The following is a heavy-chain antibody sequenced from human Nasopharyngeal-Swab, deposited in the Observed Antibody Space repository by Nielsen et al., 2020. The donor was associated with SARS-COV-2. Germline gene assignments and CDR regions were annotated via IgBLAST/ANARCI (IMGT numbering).Heavy chain of an antibody. D-gene: IGHD6-13*01. CDR1: GFRFDSYA. V-gene: IGHV3-23*01. J-gene: IGHJ4*02. CDR3: AKDMAAGYFFDF. Sequence: GSLKISCAASGFRFDSYAMSWVRQAPGKGLEWVSAIRGSGITTYYADSVKGRFTISRDNSKNTVYLQMDSLRAEDAAIYYCAKDMAAGYFFDFWGQGTLVTVSS. CDR2: IRGSGITT.